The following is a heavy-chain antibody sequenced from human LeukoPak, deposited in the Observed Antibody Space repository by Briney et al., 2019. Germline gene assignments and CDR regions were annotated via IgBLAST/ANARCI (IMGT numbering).Heavy chain of an antibody. J-gene: IGHJ4*02. CDR3: AKDRDSYGYYPYYFDY. D-gene: IGHD3-22*01. Sequence: GGSLRLSCAASGFTFSSYEMNWVRQAPGKGLEWVANINQDGTEKYYVDSVKGRFTISRDNSKNTLYLQMNSLRAEDTAVYYCAKDRDSYGYYPYYFDYWGQGTLVTVSS. V-gene: IGHV3-7*01. CDR2: INQDGTEK. CDR1: GFTFSSYE.